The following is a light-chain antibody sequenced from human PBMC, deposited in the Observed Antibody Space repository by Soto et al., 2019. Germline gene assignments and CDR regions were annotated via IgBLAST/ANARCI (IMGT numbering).Light chain of an antibody. CDR3: QQRNKWPPVFT. V-gene: IGKV3-11*01. Sequence: IVMTQSPATLSVSPGERATLSCRASRSVSSNLAWYQQKPGQPPRLLIYNASNRATGIPARFSGSGSGTDFTLTISSLEPEDFAVYYCQQRNKWPPVFTFGPGTKVDIK. J-gene: IGKJ3*01. CDR1: RSVSSN. CDR2: NAS.